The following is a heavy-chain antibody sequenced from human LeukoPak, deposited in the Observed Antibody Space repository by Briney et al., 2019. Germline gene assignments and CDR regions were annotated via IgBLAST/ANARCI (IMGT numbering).Heavy chain of an antibody. CDR3: ARGITSGPYYYYYMDV. CDR2: IIPISGTT. J-gene: IGHJ6*03. V-gene: IGHV1-69*06. CDR1: GGTFSNYA. D-gene: IGHD3-3*01. Sequence: SVKVSCKASGGTFSNYAISWVRQAPGQGLEWMGGIIPISGTTNYAQKFQGRITVTADKSTSTAYMELSSLRSEDTAVYYCARGITSGPYYYYYMDVWAKGTTVTVSS.